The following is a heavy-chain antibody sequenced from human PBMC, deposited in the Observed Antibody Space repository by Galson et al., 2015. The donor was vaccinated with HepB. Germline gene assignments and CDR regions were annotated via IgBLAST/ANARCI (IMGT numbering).Heavy chain of an antibody. CDR1: GFNFNYYA. CDR2: ISNNGVGT. CDR3: VKEDILAGFLVGTFHV. Sequence: SLRLSCAASGFNFNYYAMHWVRQAPGKGLEYLSGISNNGVGTHYADSVKGRFTISRDNFKKNLNLQMSSLRTEDTALYYCVKEDILAGFLVGTFHVWGQGTMFTVSS. J-gene: IGHJ3*01. V-gene: IGHV3-64D*06. D-gene: IGHD3-9*01.